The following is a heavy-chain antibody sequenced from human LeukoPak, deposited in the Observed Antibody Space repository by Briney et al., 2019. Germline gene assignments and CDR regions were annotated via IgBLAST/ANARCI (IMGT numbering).Heavy chain of an antibody. Sequence: GGSLRLSCVASGFTFNNYEMNWVRQAPGKGLEWVSYISQSGGTKRYTDSVKGRFTISRDNAKNSLYLQLSSLRVEDMGVYYCARDGETAAPWALDLWGQGTVVSVSS. J-gene: IGHJ3*01. V-gene: IGHV3-48*03. CDR1: GFTFNNYE. CDR3: ARDGETAAPWALDL. CDR2: ISQSGGTK. D-gene: IGHD3-10*01.